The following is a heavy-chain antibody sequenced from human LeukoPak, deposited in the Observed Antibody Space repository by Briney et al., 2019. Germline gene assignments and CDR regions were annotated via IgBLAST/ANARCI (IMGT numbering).Heavy chain of an antibody. V-gene: IGHV3-21*01. CDR2: ITSTATHT. CDR1: GFTFSGHS. D-gene: IGHD3-22*01. Sequence: GGSLRLSCATSGFTFSGHSMSWVRQAPGKGLEWVSSITSTATHTYYADSVKGRFTISRDNAKNSLFLQINSLRAEDTTVYYCANGGTYSSGPWGQGTLVTVSS. J-gene: IGHJ5*02. CDR3: ANGGTYSSGP.